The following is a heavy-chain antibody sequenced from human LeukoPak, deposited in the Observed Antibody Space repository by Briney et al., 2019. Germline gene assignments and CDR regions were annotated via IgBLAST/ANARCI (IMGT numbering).Heavy chain of an antibody. Sequence: GSLSLSFAASGFTFSSYAMSWVRPAPGKGLEWVSAISGSGGSTYYADSVKGRFTISRDNSKNTLYLQMNSLRAEDTAVYYCAKVYDFWSGYYFDYWGQGTLVTVSS. V-gene: IGHV3-23*01. CDR1: GFTFSSYA. D-gene: IGHD3-3*01. CDR3: AKVYDFWSGYYFDY. CDR2: ISGSGGST. J-gene: IGHJ4*02.